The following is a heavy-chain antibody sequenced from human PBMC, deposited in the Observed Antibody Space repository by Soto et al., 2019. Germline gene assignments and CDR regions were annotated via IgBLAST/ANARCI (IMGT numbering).Heavy chain of an antibody. CDR3: AREERDSSSWYYAFDI. CDR2: IYYSGST. D-gene: IGHD6-13*01. V-gene: IGHV4-59*01. J-gene: IGHJ3*02. Sequence: SETLSLTCTVSGGSISSYYWSWIRQPPGKGLEWIGYIYYSGSTNYNPSLKSRVTISVDTSKNQFSLKLSSVTAADTGVYYCAREERDSSSWYYAFDIWGKERMVTV. CDR1: GGSISSYY.